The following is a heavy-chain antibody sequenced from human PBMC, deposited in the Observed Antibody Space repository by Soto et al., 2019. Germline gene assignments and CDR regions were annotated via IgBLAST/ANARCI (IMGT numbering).Heavy chain of an antibody. CDR1: GFTFSDNL. J-gene: IGHJ3*01. V-gene: IGHV1-3*01. CDR3: ARDRVSVGPRARAAVAV. Sequence: QVQLVQSGAELKKPGASVNISCTASGFTFSDNLINWVRQAPGQGLEWMGWLNPDTGNTRYSETFQGRVTISRQSCGRIAYFEPSDLENEDTALCFCARDRVSVGPRARAAVAVWGQGTMITVSS. D-gene: IGHD6-25*01. CDR2: LNPDTGNT.